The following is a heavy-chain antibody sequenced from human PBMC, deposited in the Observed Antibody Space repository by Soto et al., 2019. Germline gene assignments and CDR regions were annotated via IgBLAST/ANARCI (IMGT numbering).Heavy chain of an antibody. D-gene: IGHD5-18*01. CDR2: IKSKTDGGTA. V-gene: IGHV3-15*01. CDR1: GFSFSNAW. CDR3: ARGYPLWSPYFYYYMDV. J-gene: IGHJ6*03. Sequence: GGSLRLSCAASGFSFSNAWMSWVRQLPGKGLEWVGHIKSKTDGGTADYAAPVKGRFTISRDDSENTLYLQMNSLRAEDTAVYYCARGYPLWSPYFYYYMDVWGQGTTVTVSS.